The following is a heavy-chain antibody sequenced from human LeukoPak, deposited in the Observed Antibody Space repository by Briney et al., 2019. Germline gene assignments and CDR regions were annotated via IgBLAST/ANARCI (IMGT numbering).Heavy chain of an antibody. V-gene: IGHV4-39*07. D-gene: IGHD6-6*01. Sequence: SETLSLTCTVSGGSISSYYWGWIRQPPGKGLEWIGSIYYSGSTYYNPSLKSRVTISVDTSKNQFSLKLSSVTAADTAVYYCATRSYSSSSYGYYYYYMDVWGKGTTVTVSS. CDR1: GGSISSYY. J-gene: IGHJ6*03. CDR2: IYYSGST. CDR3: ATRSYSSSSYGYYYYYMDV.